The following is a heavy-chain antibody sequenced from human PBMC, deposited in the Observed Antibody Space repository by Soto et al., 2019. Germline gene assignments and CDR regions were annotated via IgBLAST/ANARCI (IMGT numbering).Heavy chain of an antibody. CDR1: GFTFSSYE. D-gene: IGHD3-3*01. V-gene: IGHV3-48*03. CDR3: ARDRPSGRFLEWFHPYYGMDV. Sequence: HPGGSLRLSCAASGFTFSSYEMNWVRQAPGEGLEWVSYISSSGSTIYYADSVKGRFTISRDNAKNSLYLRMNSLRAEDTAVYYCARDRPSGRFLEWFHPYYGMDVWGQGTTVTVSS. CDR2: ISSSGSTI. J-gene: IGHJ6*02.